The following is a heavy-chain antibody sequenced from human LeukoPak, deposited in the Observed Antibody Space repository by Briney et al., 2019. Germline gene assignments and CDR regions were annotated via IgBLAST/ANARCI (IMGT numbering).Heavy chain of an antibody. CDR1: GGTFSSYA. Sequence: GASVKVSCKASGGTFSSYAISWVRQAPGQGLEWMGGIIPIFGTANYAQKFQGRVTITADEFTSTAYMELSSLRSEDTAVYYCARAAVVVVVAATSWFDPWGQGTLVTVSS. J-gene: IGHJ5*02. V-gene: IGHV1-69*13. CDR2: IIPIFGTA. D-gene: IGHD2-15*01. CDR3: ARAAVVVVVAATSWFDP.